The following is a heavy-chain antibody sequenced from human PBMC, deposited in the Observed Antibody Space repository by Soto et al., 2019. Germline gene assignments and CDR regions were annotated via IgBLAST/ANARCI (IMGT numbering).Heavy chain of an antibody. CDR2: IYYSGST. CDR3: ARPVGLRYFDWLLYGSGFDP. CDR1: GGSISSSSYY. D-gene: IGHD3-9*01. V-gene: IGHV4-39*01. Sequence: QLQLQESGPGLVKPSETLSLTCTVSGGSISSSSYYWGWIRQPPGKGLEWIGSIYYSGSTYYNPSLKSRVTISVDTSKNQFSLKLSSVTAADTAVYYCARPVGLRYFDWLLYGSGFDPWGQGTLVTVSS. J-gene: IGHJ5*02.